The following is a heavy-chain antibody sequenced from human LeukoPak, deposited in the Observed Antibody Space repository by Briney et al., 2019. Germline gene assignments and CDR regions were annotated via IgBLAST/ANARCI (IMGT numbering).Heavy chain of an antibody. CDR1: GGSISSSSYS. D-gene: IGHD1-26*01. CDR3: ARHWPHSGSFDYFDY. J-gene: IGHJ4*02. CDR2: IYYSGST. Sequence: SETLSLTCTVSGGSISSSSYSWGWIRQPPGKGLEWIGSIYYSGSTYYNPSLKSRVTISVDTSKNQLSLKLSSVTAADTAVYYCARHWPHSGSFDYFDYWGQGTLVTVSS. V-gene: IGHV4-39*01.